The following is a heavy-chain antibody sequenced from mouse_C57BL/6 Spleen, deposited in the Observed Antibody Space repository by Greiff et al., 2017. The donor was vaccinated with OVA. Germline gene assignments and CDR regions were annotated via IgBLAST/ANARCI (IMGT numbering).Heavy chain of an antibody. V-gene: IGHV1-26*01. CDR2: INPNNGGT. CDR1: GYTFTDYY. Sequence: VQLQQSGPELVKPGASVKISCKASGYTFTDYYMNWVKQSHGKSLEWIGDINPNNGGTSYNQKFKGKATLTVDKSSSTAYMELRSLTSEDSAVYYCARTFSRAWFAYWGQGTLVTVSA. D-gene: IGHD6-2*01. J-gene: IGHJ3*01. CDR3: ARTFSRAWFAY.